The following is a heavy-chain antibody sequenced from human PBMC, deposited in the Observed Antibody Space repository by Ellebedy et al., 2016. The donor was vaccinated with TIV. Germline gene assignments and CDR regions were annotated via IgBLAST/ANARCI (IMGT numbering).Heavy chain of an antibody. J-gene: IGHJ5*02. Sequence: GESLKISCAASGFRFSTFEMNWVRQAPGKGLEWVSKISDSGGSQFYAESVQGRVTMPRDNAGNSLYLHMNSLRVEDTAIYYCARSYGARTSGPWGQGTLVTVSS. CDR3: ARSYGARTSGP. D-gene: IGHD3-16*01. CDR1: GFRFSTFE. V-gene: IGHV3-48*03. CDR2: ISDSGGSQ.